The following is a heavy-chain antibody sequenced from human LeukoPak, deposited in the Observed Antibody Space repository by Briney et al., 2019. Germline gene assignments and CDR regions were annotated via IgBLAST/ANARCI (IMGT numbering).Heavy chain of an antibody. Sequence: GGSLRLSCAASGFTFSNYWMHWVRQVAGKGLVWVSRINTDGSTTNYADSVKGRFTISRDNAKNTLYLQMNSLRAEDTAVYYCTRVGYCATTSCRTAFDIWGQGTMVTVSS. J-gene: IGHJ3*02. CDR2: INTDGSTT. CDR3: TRVGYCATTSCRTAFDI. CDR1: GFTFSNYW. D-gene: IGHD2-2*01. V-gene: IGHV3-74*01.